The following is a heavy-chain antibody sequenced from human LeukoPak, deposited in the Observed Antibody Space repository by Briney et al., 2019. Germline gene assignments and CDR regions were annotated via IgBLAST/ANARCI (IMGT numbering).Heavy chain of an antibody. J-gene: IGHJ4*02. CDR3: ARGCQQLPRAHFDY. D-gene: IGHD6-13*01. V-gene: IGHV4-34*01. CDR2: INHSGST. Sequence: SETLPLTCAVYGGSFSGYYWSWIRQPPGKGLEWIGEINHSGSTNYNPSLKSRVTISVDTSKNQFSLKLSSVTAADTAVYYCARGCQQLPRAHFDYWGQGTLVTVSS. CDR1: GGSFSGYY.